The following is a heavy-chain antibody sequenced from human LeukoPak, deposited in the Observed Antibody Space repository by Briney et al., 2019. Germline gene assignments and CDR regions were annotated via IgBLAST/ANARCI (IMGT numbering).Heavy chain of an antibody. D-gene: IGHD2-2*03. J-gene: IGHJ5*02. Sequence: SETLSLTCVVYGGSFSAYYWSWIRQPPGKGLEWVAEINHSGSTNYSPSLKSRVTISVDTSKNQFSLKLRSVTAADTAVYYCARHGYGDDVGNWFDPWGQGTLVSVSS. CDR3: ARHGYGDDVGNWFDP. CDR2: INHSGST. CDR1: GGSFSAYY. V-gene: IGHV4-34*01.